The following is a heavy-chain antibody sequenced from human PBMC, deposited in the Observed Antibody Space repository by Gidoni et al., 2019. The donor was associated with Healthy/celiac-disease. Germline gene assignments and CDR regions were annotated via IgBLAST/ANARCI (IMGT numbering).Heavy chain of an antibody. V-gene: IGHV3-23*01. CDR3: AKVYCTGACDLNWFDP. CDR2: ISGSGGST. CDR1: GFTFSSYA. J-gene: IGHJ5*02. Sequence: EVQLLESGGGLVQPGGSLRLSCAASGFTFSSYAMTWVRQAPGKGLEWVAAISGSGGSTYYADSVKGRFTISRDNSKNTLYLQMNSLRAEDTAVYYCAKVYCTGACDLNWFDPWGQGTLVTVSS. D-gene: IGHD1-26*01.